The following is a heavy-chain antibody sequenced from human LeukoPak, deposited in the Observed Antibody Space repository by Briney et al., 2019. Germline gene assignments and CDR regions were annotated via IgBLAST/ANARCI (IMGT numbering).Heavy chain of an antibody. Sequence: GRSLRLSCAASGFTFDDYAMHWVRQAPGKGLEWVSGISWNSGSIGYADSVKGRFTISRDNAKNSLYLQMNSLRAEDTALYYCAKAFLGSVAGTGFDPWGQGTLVTVSS. D-gene: IGHD6-19*01. V-gene: IGHV3-9*01. CDR2: ISWNSGSI. CDR1: GFTFDDYA. J-gene: IGHJ5*02. CDR3: AKAFLGSVAGTGFDP.